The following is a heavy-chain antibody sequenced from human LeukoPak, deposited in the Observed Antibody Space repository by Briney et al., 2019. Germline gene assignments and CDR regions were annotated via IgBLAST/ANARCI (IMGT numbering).Heavy chain of an antibody. V-gene: IGHV3-74*01. Sequence: GGSLRLSCAASGFTFSSYWMHWVRQAPGKGLVWVSRINSDGSSTSYADSVKGRFTISRDNAKNTLYLQMNSLRAEDTAVYYCARRGPLLIWGPKNNRFDPWGQGTLVTVSS. CDR2: INSDGSST. CDR3: ARRGPLLIWGPKNNRFDP. D-gene: IGHD3-16*01. J-gene: IGHJ5*02. CDR1: GFTFSSYW.